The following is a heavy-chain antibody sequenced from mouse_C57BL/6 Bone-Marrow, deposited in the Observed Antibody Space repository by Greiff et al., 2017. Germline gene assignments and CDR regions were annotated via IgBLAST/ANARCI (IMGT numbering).Heavy chain of an antibody. CDR2: IFPGSCST. CDR3: ARTCRSRAMDY. Sequence: QVHVKQSGPELVKPGASVKISCKASGYTFTDYYINWVKQRPGQGLEWIGWIFPGSCSTYYNEKFKGKATLTVDKSSSTAYMLLSSLTSEYSAVDVCARTCRSRAMDYWGQGTSVTVSS. CDR1: GYTFTDYY. V-gene: IGHV1-75*01. J-gene: IGHJ4*01.